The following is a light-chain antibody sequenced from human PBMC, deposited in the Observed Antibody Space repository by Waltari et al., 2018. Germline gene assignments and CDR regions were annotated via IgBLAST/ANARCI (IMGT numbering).Light chain of an antibody. CDR1: QSVLYSSNNKNY. CDR2: WAS. J-gene: IGKJ2*01. CDR3: QQYYSTPT. Sequence: EIVMTQSPDSLAVSLGERATINCKSSQSVLYSSNNKNYLAWYQQKPGQPPKLLIYWASTRESGVPDRFSGSGSETDFTLTVSSLQAEDVAVYYCQQYYSTPTFGQGTKLEIK. V-gene: IGKV4-1*01.